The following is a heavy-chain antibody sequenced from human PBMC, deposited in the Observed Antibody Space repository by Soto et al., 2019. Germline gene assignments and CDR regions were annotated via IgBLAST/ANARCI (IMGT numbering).Heavy chain of an antibody. V-gene: IGHV1-46*01. D-gene: IGHD6-19*01. CDR1: GYTFTSYY. CDR3: ARDGRGSYSSGWYYFDY. J-gene: IGHJ4*02. Sequence: ASVKVSCKASGYTFTSYYMHCVRQAPGQGLEWMGIINPSGGSTSYAQKFQGRVTMTRDTSTSTVYMELSSLRSEDTAVYYCARDGRGSYSSGWYYFDYWGQGTLVTVSS. CDR2: INPSGGST.